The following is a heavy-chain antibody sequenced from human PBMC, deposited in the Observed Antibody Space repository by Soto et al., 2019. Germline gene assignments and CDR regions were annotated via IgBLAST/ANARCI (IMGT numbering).Heavy chain of an antibody. J-gene: IGHJ6*03. CDR2: MNPNSGNT. CDR1: GYTFTSYD. Sequence: QVQLVQSGAEVKKPGASVKVSCKASGYTFTSYDINWVRQATGQGLEWMGWMNPNSGNTGYAKKFQGRVTMTRNTSVSTAYMELSSLRSEDTAVYYCARVAGYSSSWYRRDYYYYMDVWGKGTTVTVSS. V-gene: IGHV1-8*01. CDR3: ARVAGYSSSWYRRDYYYYMDV. D-gene: IGHD6-13*01.